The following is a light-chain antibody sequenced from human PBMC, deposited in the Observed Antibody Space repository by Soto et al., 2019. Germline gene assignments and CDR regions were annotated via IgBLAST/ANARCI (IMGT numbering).Light chain of an antibody. CDR2: GAS. CDR3: QQYNDWPRT. Sequence: EIVMTQSPATLSVSPGERATLSCRASQSVTSNLAWYQQRPGQVPRLLIYGASTRATGIPARFSGSGSGTEFTLTITSLQSEDFAVYYCQQYNDWPRTFVQGTKVEVK. V-gene: IGKV3-15*01. J-gene: IGKJ1*01. CDR1: QSVTSN.